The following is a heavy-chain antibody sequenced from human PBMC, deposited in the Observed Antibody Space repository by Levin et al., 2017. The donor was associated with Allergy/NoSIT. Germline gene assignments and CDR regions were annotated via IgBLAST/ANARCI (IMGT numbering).Heavy chain of an antibody. J-gene: IGHJ4*02. D-gene: IGHD3-16*02. Sequence: SETLSLTCTVSGGSISSSSYYWGWIRQPPGKGLEWIGSISYRGSTYYKPALKSRVTISVDTSKNQFSLKLSYVTAADTAVYYCARESYYDYVWGSDRFDYWGQGTLVTVSS. CDR1: GGSISSSSYY. CDR3: ARESYYDYVWGSDRFDY. CDR2: ISYRGST. V-gene: IGHV4-39*07.